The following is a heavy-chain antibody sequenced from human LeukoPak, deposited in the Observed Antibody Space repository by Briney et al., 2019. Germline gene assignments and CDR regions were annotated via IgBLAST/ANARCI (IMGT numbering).Heavy chain of an antibody. CDR3: ARARSEGVPAGILHDS. CDR1: GGSLSDYF. D-gene: IGHD2-2*01. V-gene: IGHV4-59*01. J-gene: IGHJ4*02. CDR2: ITYSGDT. Sequence: PSETLSLTCTVSGGSLSDYFWTWMRQPPGKGLEWIGHITYSGDTNYNPSLKSRVSMSVDTSRRHFSLRLSSVSTADTAVYYCARARSEGVPAGILHDSWGQGTLVIVSS.